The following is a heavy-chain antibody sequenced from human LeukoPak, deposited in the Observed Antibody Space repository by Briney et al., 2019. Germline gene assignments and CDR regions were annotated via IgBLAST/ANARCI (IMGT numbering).Heavy chain of an antibody. CDR2: IYYSGST. Sequence: SETLSLTCTVSGGSISSYYWSWIRQPPGKGLEWIGYIYYSGSTNYNPSLKSRVTISVDTSKNQFSLKLSSVTAAVTAVYYCARGPNSVAGYFDYWGQGTLVTVSS. CDR3: ARGPNSVAGYFDY. V-gene: IGHV4-59*01. D-gene: IGHD6-19*01. CDR1: GGSISSYY. J-gene: IGHJ4*02.